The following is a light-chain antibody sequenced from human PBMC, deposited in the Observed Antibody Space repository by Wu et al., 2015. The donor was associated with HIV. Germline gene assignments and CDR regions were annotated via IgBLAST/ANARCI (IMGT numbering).Light chain of an antibody. Sequence: EIVLTQSPGTLSLSPGERATLSCRASQSVSSSYLAWYQQKPGQAPRLLIYGASSRATGIPDRFSGSGSGTDFTLTITRLEPEDFAVYYCQQYGNAFGQGTRLEIK. V-gene: IGKV3-20*01. CDR2: GAS. CDR1: QSVSSSY. J-gene: IGKJ5*01. CDR3: QQYGNA.